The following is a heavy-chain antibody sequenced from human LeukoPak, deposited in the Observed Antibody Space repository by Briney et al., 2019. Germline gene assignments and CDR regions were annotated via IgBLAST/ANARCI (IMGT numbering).Heavy chain of an antibody. V-gene: IGHV1-69*06. CDR3: ARDSSGSYTHYVGSVYYYYMDV. CDR1: GYTFTNYD. J-gene: IGHJ6*03. Sequence: ASVKVSCKASGYTFTNYDINWVRQAPGQGLEWMGGIIPIFGTANYAQKFQGRVTITADKSTSTAYMELSSLRSEDTAVYYCARDSSGSYTHYVGSVYYYYMDVWGKGTTVTVSS. D-gene: IGHD1-26*01. CDR2: IIPIFGTA.